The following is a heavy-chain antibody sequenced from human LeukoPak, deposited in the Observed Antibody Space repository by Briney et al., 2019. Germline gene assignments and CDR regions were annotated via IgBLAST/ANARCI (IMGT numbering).Heavy chain of an antibody. J-gene: IGHJ4*02. Sequence: GRSLRLSCAASGFTFSSYGMHWVRQAPGKGLEWVAVISYDGSNKYYADSVKGRFTISRDNSKNTLYLQMNSLRAEDTAVYYCANSLVGSSGWYDYWGQGTLATVSS. CDR2: ISYDGSNK. CDR1: GFTFSSYG. V-gene: IGHV3-30*18. CDR3: ANSLVGSSGWYDY. D-gene: IGHD6-19*01.